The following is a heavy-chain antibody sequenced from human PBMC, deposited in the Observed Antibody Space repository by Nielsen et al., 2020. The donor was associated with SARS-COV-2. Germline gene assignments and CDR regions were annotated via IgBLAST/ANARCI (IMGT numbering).Heavy chain of an antibody. CDR3: ARGWGQADDY. Sequence: SETLSLTCAVYGGSFSGYYWSWIRQPPGKGLEWIGEINHSGSTNYNSSLKSRVTISVDTSKNQFSLKLSSVTAADTAVYYCARGWGQADDYWGQGTLVTVSS. CDR2: INHSGST. V-gene: IGHV4-34*01. D-gene: IGHD3-16*01. J-gene: IGHJ4*02. CDR1: GGSFSGYY.